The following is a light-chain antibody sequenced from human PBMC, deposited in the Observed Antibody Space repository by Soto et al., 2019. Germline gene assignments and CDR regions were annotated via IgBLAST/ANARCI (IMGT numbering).Light chain of an antibody. J-gene: IGKJ2*01. CDR3: QQTNSFPYT. Sequence: DIKMTQSPSSVSASVGDRVTITCRASQGISRFLAWYQQKSGKAPKFLIYAASSLQSGVLSRFSGSGSGTDFTLTINSLQPEDFATYYCQQTNSFPYTFGQGTKVDIK. CDR1: QGISRF. CDR2: AAS. V-gene: IGKV1-12*01.